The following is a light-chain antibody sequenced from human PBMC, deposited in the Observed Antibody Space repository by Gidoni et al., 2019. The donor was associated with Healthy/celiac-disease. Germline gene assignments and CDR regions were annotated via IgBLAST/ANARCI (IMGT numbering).Light chain of an antibody. V-gene: IGKV1-5*03. CDR1: QSISSW. J-gene: IGKJ1*01. Sequence: DIQMTQSPSTLSASVGDRVTITCRASQSISSWLAWYQQKPGKAPKLLIYKASSLESGVPSRFRGSGSGTEVTLTISSLQPDDFATYYCQQYNSYSVWTFXQXTKVEIK. CDR3: QQYNSYSVWT. CDR2: KAS.